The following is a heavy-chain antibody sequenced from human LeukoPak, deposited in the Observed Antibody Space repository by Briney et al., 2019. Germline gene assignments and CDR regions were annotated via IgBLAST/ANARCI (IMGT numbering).Heavy chain of an antibody. Sequence: ASVKVSCKASGYTFTGYYMHWVRQAPGQGLEWMGWINPNSGGTNYAQKLQGRVTMTTDTSTSTAYMELRSLRSDDTAVYYCVRCSGGSCYSSPFDYWGQGTLVTVSS. J-gene: IGHJ4*02. CDR2: INPNSGGT. D-gene: IGHD2-15*01. CDR3: VRCSGGSCYSSPFDY. CDR1: GYTFTGYY. V-gene: IGHV1-2*02.